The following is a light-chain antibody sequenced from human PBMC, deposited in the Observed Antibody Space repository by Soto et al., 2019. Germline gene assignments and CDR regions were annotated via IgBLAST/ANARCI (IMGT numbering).Light chain of an antibody. J-gene: IGKJ5*01. Sequence: DIVMTQSPLSLPVTPGEPASISCRSSQSLLHSNGYNYLDWYLQKPGQSPQLLIYLGSNRASGVPDRFSGSGSGTDFTLKISRVEAEDVGVYYRMQALQTPFGQGTRLEIK. V-gene: IGKV2-28*01. CDR2: LGS. CDR3: MQALQTP. CDR1: QSLLHSNGYNY.